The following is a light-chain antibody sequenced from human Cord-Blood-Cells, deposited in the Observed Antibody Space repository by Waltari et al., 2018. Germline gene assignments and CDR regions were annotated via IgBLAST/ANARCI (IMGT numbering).Light chain of an antibody. J-gene: IGLJ1*01. Sequence: QSALTQPASVSGSPGQSITISCTGTSSAVGSQNLVSWYQQHPGKAPKHMIYEGSKRPSGVSNRFSGSKSGNTASLTISGLQAEDEADYYCCSYAGSSTYVFGTGTKVTVL. CDR2: EGS. CDR1: SSAVGSQNL. CDR3: CSYAGSSTYV. V-gene: IGLV2-23*01.